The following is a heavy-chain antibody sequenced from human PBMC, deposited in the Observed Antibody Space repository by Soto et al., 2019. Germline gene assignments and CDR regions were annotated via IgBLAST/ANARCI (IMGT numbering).Heavy chain of an antibody. CDR2: IYSGGST. Sequence: GGSLRLSCAASGFTVGSNYISWVRQAPGKGLEWVSVIYSGGSTYYADSVKGRFTISRDNSKNTLYLQMNSLTVEDTAVYYCAGHDWFDPWGQGTLVTSPQ. CDR3: AGHDWFDP. J-gene: IGHJ5*02. V-gene: IGHV3-66*04. CDR1: GFTVGSNY.